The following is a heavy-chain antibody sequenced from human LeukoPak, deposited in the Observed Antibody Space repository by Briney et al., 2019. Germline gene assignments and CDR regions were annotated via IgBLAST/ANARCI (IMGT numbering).Heavy chain of an antibody. CDR1: GYTFTGYY. J-gene: IGHJ6*03. V-gene: IGHV1-2*02. CDR2: TNPNSGGT. CDR3: ARHIGQDPGYYYMDV. Sequence: ASVKVSCKASGYTFTGYYMHWVRQAPGQGLEWMGWTNPNSGGTNYAQKFQGRVTMTRDTSISTAYMELSRLRSDDTAVYYCARHIGQDPGYYYMDVWGKGTTVTVSS.